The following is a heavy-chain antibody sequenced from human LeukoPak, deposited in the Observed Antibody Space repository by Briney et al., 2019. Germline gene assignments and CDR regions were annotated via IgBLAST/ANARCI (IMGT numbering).Heavy chain of an antibody. D-gene: IGHD3-22*01. CDR1: GYSFTSYW. J-gene: IGHJ4*02. Sequence: PGESLKISCKGSGYSFTSYWISWVRQMPGKGLEWMGRIDPSDSYTNYIPSFQGHVTISADKSISTAYLQWSSLKASDTAMYYCARLPKSNYDSSGYSDYWGQGTLVTVSS. CDR2: IDPSDSYT. V-gene: IGHV5-10-1*01. CDR3: ARLPKSNYDSSGYSDY.